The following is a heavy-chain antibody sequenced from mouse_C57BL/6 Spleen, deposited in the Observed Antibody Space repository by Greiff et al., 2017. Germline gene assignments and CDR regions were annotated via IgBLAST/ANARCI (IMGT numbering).Heavy chain of an antibody. D-gene: IGHD2-3*01. CDR3: AGYDGYYGFAY. Sequence: QVQLQQPGAELVMPGASVKLSCKASGYTFTSYWMHWVKQRPGQGLEWIGELDPSDSYTNYNQKFKGKSTLTVDKSYSTAYMQLSSLTSEDSAVYYCAGYDGYYGFAYWGQGTLVTVSA. V-gene: IGHV1-69*01. J-gene: IGHJ3*01. CDR2: LDPSDSYT. CDR1: GYTFTSYW.